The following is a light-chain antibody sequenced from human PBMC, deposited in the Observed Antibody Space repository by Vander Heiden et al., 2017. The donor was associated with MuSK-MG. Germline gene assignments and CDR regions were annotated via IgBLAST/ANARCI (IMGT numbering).Light chain of an antibody. CDR3: QQYNNWPRT. Sequence: ELVMTQSPATLSVSPGERATLTCRASQSVSSDLAWYQQKPGKSPRLLIYGASTRATGIPARFSGSGSGTDFTLTISSLQSEDFAVYYCQQYNNWPRTFGQGTKVEIK. J-gene: IGKJ1*01. V-gene: IGKV3-15*01. CDR2: GAS. CDR1: QSVSSD.